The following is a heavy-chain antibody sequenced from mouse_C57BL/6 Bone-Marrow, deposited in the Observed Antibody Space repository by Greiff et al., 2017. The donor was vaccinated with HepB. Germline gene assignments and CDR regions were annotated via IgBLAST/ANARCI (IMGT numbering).Heavy chain of an antibody. V-gene: IGHV1-80*01. D-gene: IGHD2-4*01. J-gene: IGHJ2*01. CDR2: IYPGDGDT. Sequence: QVQLQQSGAELVKPGASVKISCKASGYAFSSYWMNWVKQRPGKGLEWIGQIYPGDGDTNYNGKFKGKATLTADKSSSTAYMQLSSLTSEDSAVYFSARGGIYSDSYFDNRGQDTTLTVSS. CDR3: ARGGIYSDSYFDN. CDR1: GYAFSSYW.